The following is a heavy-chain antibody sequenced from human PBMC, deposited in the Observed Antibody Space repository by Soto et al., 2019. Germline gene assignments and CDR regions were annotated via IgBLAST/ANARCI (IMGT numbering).Heavy chain of an antibody. D-gene: IGHD4-17*01. CDR1: GFTFSSYG. V-gene: IGHV3-30*18. CDR3: AKDRGVEVTTRFFDS. J-gene: IGHJ4*02. Sequence: QVQLVESGGGVVQPGRSLRLSCAASGFTFSSYGMHWVRQAPGKGLEWVAVISYDGRNKNYADSVKGRFTISRDNSKNTPYLQMNSLRAEYTAVYYCAKDRGVEVTTRFFDSWGQGTLVTVSS. CDR2: ISYDGRNK.